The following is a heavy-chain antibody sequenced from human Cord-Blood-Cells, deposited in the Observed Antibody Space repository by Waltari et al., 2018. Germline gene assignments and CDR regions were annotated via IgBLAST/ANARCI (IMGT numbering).Heavy chain of an antibody. CDR1: GYTFTSYA. CDR2: INAGNGKS. Sequence: QVQLVPSGAEVKKPGASVKVSCKASGYTFTSYAMHWVRPAPGQRLEWMGWINAGNGKSKYSQKFQGRVTITRDTSASTAYMGLSSLRSEDTAVYYCARGDFDYWGQGTLVTVSS. J-gene: IGHJ4*02. V-gene: IGHV1-3*01. CDR3: ARGDFDY.